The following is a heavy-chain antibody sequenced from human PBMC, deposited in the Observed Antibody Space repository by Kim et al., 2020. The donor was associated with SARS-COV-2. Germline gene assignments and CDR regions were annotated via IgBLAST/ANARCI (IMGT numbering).Heavy chain of an antibody. V-gene: IGHV4-34*01. CDR1: GGSFSGYY. CDR3: ARVGVPTYYYDN. CDR2: INHSGST. D-gene: IGHD3-10*01. Sequence: SETLSLTCAVYGGSFSGYYWSWIRQPPGKGLEWIGEINHSGSTNYNPSLKSRVTISVDTSKNQFSLKLSSVTAADTAVYYCARVGVPTYYYDNWGQGTLVTVSS. J-gene: IGHJ4*02.